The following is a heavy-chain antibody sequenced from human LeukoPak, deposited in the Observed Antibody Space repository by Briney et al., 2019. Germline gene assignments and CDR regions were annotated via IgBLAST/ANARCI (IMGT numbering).Heavy chain of an antibody. V-gene: IGHV4-4*07. CDR1: GGSISSYY. D-gene: IGHD6-13*01. Sequence: PSETLSLTCTVSGGSISSYYWSWIRQPAGKGLEWIGRIYTGGSTNYNPSLKSRVTMSVDTSKNQFSLKLSSVTAADTAVYYCAREAGEYSSSWYEAFDIWGQGTMVTVSS. CDR2: IYTGGST. J-gene: IGHJ3*02. CDR3: AREAGEYSSSWYEAFDI.